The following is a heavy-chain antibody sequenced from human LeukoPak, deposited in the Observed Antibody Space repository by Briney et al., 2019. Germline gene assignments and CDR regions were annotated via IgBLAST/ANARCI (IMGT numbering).Heavy chain of an antibody. CDR3: AKDLLFQPSTYSGFFDI. Sequence: PGGSLRLSCAASGFTFSSSGMHWVRQAPGKGLEWVAVISYDGSNKYYADSVKGRFTISRDNSKNTLYLQMNSLRAEDTAIYYCAKDLLFQPSTYSGFFDIWGQGTMVTVSS. CDR2: ISYDGSNK. D-gene: IGHD2-21*01. V-gene: IGHV3-30*18. CDR1: GFTFSSSG. J-gene: IGHJ3*02.